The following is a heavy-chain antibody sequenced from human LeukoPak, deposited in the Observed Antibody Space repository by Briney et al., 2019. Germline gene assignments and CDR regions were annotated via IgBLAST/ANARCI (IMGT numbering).Heavy chain of an antibody. Sequence: PGGSLRLSCAASGFTFSSYWMSWVRQAPGKGLEWVANIRYDGSEKDYVDSVKGRFTISRDNAKNSLYLQMNSLRAEDTAVYYCARDLGVVVTATAFDPWGQGTLVTVSS. V-gene: IGHV3-7*01. CDR3: ARDLGVVVTATAFDP. CDR2: IRYDGSEK. D-gene: IGHD2-21*02. CDR1: GFTFSSYW. J-gene: IGHJ5*02.